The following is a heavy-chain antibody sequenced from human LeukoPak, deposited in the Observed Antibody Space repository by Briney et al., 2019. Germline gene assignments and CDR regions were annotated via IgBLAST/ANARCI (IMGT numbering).Heavy chain of an antibody. CDR3: ATVPWETLGAFDI. V-gene: IGHV3-30*02. J-gene: IGHJ3*02. CDR2: IRYDGSNK. Sequence: GGSLRLSCAASGFTFSSYGMHWVRQAPGKGLEWVAFIRYDGSNKYYADSVKGRFTISRDNSKNTLYLQMNSLRAEDTAVYYCATVPWETLGAFDIWGQGTMVTVSS. D-gene: IGHD1-26*01. CDR1: GFTFSSYG.